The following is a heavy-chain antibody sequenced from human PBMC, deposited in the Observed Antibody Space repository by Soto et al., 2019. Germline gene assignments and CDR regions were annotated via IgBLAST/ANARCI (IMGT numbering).Heavy chain of an antibody. D-gene: IGHD2-2*01. CDR3: ARHVPYCSDTSHCAYAIDV. V-gene: IGHV4-4*02. Sequence: PSETLSLTCAVSGGSISSSNWWSCVRQPPGKGLEWMGEIYHSGSTNYNPSLKSRVTISVDKSKNQFSLKLSSVTAADTAVYYCARHVPYCSDTSHCAYAIDVWGQGTTVTVSS. J-gene: IGHJ6*02. CDR2: IYHSGST. CDR1: GGSISSSNW.